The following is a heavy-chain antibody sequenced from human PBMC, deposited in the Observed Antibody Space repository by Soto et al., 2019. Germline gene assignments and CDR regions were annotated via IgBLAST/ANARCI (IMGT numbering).Heavy chain of an antibody. D-gene: IGHD3-10*01. Sequence: QVQLVQSGAEVKKPGASVKVSCKASGYTFTSYDINWMRQATGQGLEWMGWVNPNNGHTGYAHKFQGRVTMTRNTSISTAYMELDSLRSEDTAVYYCVRLFYYGSGSWVEWGQGTLVTVSS. CDR2: VNPNNGHT. CDR1: GYTFTSYD. CDR3: VRLFYYGSGSWVE. V-gene: IGHV1-8*01. J-gene: IGHJ4*02.